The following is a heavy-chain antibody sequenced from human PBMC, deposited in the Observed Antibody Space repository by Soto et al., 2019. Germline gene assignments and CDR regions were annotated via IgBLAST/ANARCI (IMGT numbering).Heavy chain of an antibody. D-gene: IGHD2-15*01. CDR1: GGSISSGGYY. CDR2: IYYSGST. Sequence: SETLSLTCTVSGGSISSGGYYRSWIRQHPGKCLEWIGYIYYSGSTYYNPSLKSRVTISVDTSKNQFSLKLSSVTAADTAVYYCARSGTDIVVVVAATLAFDIWGQGTMVTV. CDR3: ARSGTDIVVVVAATLAFDI. V-gene: IGHV4-31*03. J-gene: IGHJ3*02.